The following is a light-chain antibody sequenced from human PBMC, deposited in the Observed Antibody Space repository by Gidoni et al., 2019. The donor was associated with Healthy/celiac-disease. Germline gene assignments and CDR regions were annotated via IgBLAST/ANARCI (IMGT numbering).Light chain of an antibody. J-gene: IGKJ5*01. V-gene: IGKV3-20*01. CDR1: QSVSSSY. Sequence: EIVLTQSPGTLSLSPGERATPSCRASQSVSSSYLAWYQQKPGQAPRLLIYGTSRRATGIPDRFSGSGSGTDFTLTISRLEPEDFAVYYCQQYGSSLITFGQGTRLEIK. CDR2: GTS. CDR3: QQYGSSLIT.